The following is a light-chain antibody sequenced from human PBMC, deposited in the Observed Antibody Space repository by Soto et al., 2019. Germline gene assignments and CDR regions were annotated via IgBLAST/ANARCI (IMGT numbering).Light chain of an antibody. CDR1: QSVSSN. CDR2: GAS. J-gene: IGKJ1*01. Sequence: EIVMTQSKATLSLSHGERATLSCRASQSVSSNLAWYQQKPGQAPRLLIYGASTRATGIPARFSGSGSGTEFTLTISSLQSEDFAVYYCQQYNNWPRTFGQGTIVDIK. V-gene: IGKV3-15*01. CDR3: QQYNNWPRT.